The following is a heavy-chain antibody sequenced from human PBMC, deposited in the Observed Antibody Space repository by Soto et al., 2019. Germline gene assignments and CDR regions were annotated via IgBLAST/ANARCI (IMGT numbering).Heavy chain of an antibody. D-gene: IGHD2-2*02. V-gene: IGHV4-59*01. Sequence: QVQLQESGPGLVKPSETLSLTCTVSGGSISSYYWSWIRQPPGKGLEWIGYIYYSGSTNYNPYLTSRVTISVDTSKNQFSLKLSSVTAADTAVYYCARGSEVPAAITWFDPWGQGTLVTVSS. CDR3: ARGSEVPAAITWFDP. J-gene: IGHJ5*02. CDR1: GGSISSYY. CDR2: IYYSGST.